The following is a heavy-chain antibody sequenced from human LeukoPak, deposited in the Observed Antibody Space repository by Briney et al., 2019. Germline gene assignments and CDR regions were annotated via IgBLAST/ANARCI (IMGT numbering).Heavy chain of an antibody. D-gene: IGHD3-22*01. Sequence: GGSLRLSCAASGFTFSSYSMNWVRQAPGKGLEWVSSISSSSSYIYYADSMKGRFTISRDNAKNSLYLQMNSLRAEDTAVYYCARGTGYYYDSSGYLDYWGQGTLVTVSS. CDR2: ISSSSSYI. CDR1: GFTFSSYS. CDR3: ARGTGYYYDSSGYLDY. V-gene: IGHV3-21*01. J-gene: IGHJ4*02.